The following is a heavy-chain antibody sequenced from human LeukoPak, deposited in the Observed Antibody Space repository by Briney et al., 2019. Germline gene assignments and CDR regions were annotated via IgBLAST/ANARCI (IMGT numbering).Heavy chain of an antibody. CDR1: GGSLSRYH. V-gene: IGHV4-59*01. J-gene: IGHJ3*02. D-gene: IGHD4-11*01. Sequence: ETLSLTCTVSGGSLSRYHWSWIRQPPGKALEWFRYIYNSGINNYTPSLKRRVTIPVDTSKNQFSLKLSSVSAGDTAVYYCARPRLQEDAFDICGQGTMVTVSS. CDR2: IYNSGIN. CDR3: ARPRLQEDAFDI.